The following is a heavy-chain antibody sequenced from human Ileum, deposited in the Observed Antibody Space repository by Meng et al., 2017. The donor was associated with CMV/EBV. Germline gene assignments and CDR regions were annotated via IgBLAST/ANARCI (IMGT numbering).Heavy chain of an antibody. CDR3: ARSTVVNVGGN. CDR1: GFTVSSNF. CDR2: TYSGGTT. D-gene: IGHD4-23*01. J-gene: IGHJ4*02. V-gene: IGHV3-66*02. Sequence: GGSLRLSCVASGFTVSSNFMSWVRQAPGKGLEWVSITYSGGTTYYADCVKGRFTIYRDNSKNTVFLQMNSLRAEDTAVYYCARSTVVNVGGNWGQGTLVTVSS.